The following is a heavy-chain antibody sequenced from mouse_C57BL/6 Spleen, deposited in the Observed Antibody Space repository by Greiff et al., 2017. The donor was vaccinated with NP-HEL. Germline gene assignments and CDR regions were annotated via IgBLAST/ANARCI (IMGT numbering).Heavy chain of an antibody. Sequence: EVKVEESGPGLVKPSQSLSLTCSVTGYSITSGYYWNWIRQFPGNKLEWMDYISYDGSNNYNPSLKNRISITRDTSKNQFFLKLNSVTAEDTATYCCARGDYYYGSKGYFDVWGTGTTVTVSS. J-gene: IGHJ1*03. CDR3: ARGDYYYGSKGYFDV. D-gene: IGHD1-1*01. V-gene: IGHV3-6*01. CDR1: GYSITSGYY. CDR2: ISYDGSN.